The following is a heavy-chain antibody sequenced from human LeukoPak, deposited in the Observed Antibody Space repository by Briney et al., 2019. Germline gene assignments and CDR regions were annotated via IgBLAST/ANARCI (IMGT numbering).Heavy chain of an antibody. CDR2: ISSSSYI. D-gene: IGHD2-15*01. Sequence: GGSLRLSCAASGFTFSSYSMTWVRQAPGKGLEWVSSISSSSYIYYADSVKGRFTISRDNAKNSLYLQMNSLRAEDTAVYYCARGVVAGSFDYWGQGTLVTVSS. CDR1: GFTFSSYS. J-gene: IGHJ4*02. V-gene: IGHV3-21*01. CDR3: ARGVVAGSFDY.